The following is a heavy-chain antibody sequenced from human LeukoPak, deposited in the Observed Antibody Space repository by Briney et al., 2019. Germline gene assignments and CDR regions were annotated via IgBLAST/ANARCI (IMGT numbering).Heavy chain of an antibody. V-gene: IGHV4-59*12. D-gene: IGHD3-10*01. J-gene: IGHJ6*03. CDR2: IYYSGST. Sequence: SETLSLTCTVSGGSISSYYWSWIRQPPGKGLEWIGYIYYSGSTNYNPSLKSRVTISVDTSKNQFSLKLSSVTAADTAVYYCARDVVDRFGVRRFYMDVWGKGTTVTVSS. CDR1: GGSISSYY. CDR3: ARDVVDRFGVRRFYMDV.